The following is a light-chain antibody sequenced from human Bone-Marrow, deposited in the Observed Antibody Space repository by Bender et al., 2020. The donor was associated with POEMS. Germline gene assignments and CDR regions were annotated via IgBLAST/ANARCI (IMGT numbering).Light chain of an antibody. J-gene: IGLJ2*01. CDR1: SSDVGLYTR. CDR3: CSYAGTISL. Sequence: QSALTQPPSVSGSPGQAVTISCAGTSSDVGLYTRVSWYRQPPGKVPKLLIYEVVQRPSGISYRFSGSKSDNTASLTISGLQAEDEADYYCCSYAGTISLFGGGTKLTVL. V-gene: IGLV2-23*02. CDR2: EVV.